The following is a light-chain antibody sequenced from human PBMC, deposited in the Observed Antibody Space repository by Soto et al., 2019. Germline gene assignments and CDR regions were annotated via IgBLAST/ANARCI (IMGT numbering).Light chain of an antibody. CDR2: GTS. CDR1: QSVSSSY. J-gene: IGKJ4*01. CDR3: QQYGSSPLT. V-gene: IGKV3-20*01. Sequence: EIVLTQPPGTLSLSPGERATLSCRASQSVSSSYLAWYQQKPGQAPRLLISGTSNRATGIPDRFSGSGSGTDFTLTISRLEPEDFAVYYCQQYGSSPLTFGGGTKVEIK.